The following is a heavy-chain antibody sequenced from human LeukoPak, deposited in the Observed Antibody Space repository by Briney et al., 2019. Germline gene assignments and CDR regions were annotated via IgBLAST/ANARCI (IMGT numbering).Heavy chain of an antibody. CDR2: INQGGSVQ. V-gene: IGHV3-7*01. Sequence: GGSLRLSCAASGFTFRSYWMSWVRQAPGKGLEWVANINQGGSVQYYMDSVKGRFTISRDDAKNSLYVQMNSLRDEDTAVYYCARVEYSGWNLEYWGQGTLVTVCS. CDR3: ARVEYSGWNLEY. D-gene: IGHD5-12*01. CDR1: GFTFRSYW. J-gene: IGHJ4*02.